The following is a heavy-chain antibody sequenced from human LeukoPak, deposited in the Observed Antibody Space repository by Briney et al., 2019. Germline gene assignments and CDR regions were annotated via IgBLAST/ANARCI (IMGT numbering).Heavy chain of an antibody. CDR2: IYYSGST. CDR1: GGSISSYY. CDR3: ARLDKYSSGWYFDY. Sequence: SSETLSLTCTVSGGSISSYYWSWIRQPPGKGLEWIGYIYYSGSTNYNPSLKGRVTISVDTSKNQFSLKLSSVTAADTAVYYCARLDKYSSGWYFDYWGQGTLVTVSS. J-gene: IGHJ4*02. V-gene: IGHV4-59*08. D-gene: IGHD6-19*01.